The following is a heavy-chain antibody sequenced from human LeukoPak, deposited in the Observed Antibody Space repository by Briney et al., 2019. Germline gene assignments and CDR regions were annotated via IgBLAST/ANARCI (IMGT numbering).Heavy chain of an antibody. CDR1: GDSISSGDYY. CDR3: ARSGYSFGTGYFFDY. D-gene: IGHD5-18*01. J-gene: IGHJ4*02. CDR2: IYYPGRT. V-gene: IGHV4-61*08. Sequence: SETLSLTCTVSGDSISSGDYYWSWLRLAPGKGLEWIGFIYYPGRTNYSPSLKTRVTISLDTSKNQFSLKVTSVTAADTAVYYCARSGYSFGTGYFFDYWGQGNLVTVSS.